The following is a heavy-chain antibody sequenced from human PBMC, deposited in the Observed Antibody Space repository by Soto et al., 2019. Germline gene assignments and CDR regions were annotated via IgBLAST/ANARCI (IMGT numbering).Heavy chain of an antibody. D-gene: IGHD3-16*02. J-gene: IGHJ6*03. CDR1: GGSISSGGYY. CDR3: ARDGENIWGSYRYKGEGHYYYMDV. CDR2: IYYSGST. Sequence: SETLSLTCTVSGGSISSGGYYWSWIRQHPGKGLEWIGYIYYSGSTYYNPSLKSRVTISVDTSKNQFSLKLSSVTAADTAVYYCARDGENIWGSYRYKGEGHYYYMDVWGKGTTVTVSS. V-gene: IGHV4-31*03.